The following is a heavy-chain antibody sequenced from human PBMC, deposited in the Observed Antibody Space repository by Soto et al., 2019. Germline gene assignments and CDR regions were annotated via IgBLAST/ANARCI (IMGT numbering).Heavy chain of an antibody. V-gene: IGHV3-73*01. D-gene: IGHD3-10*01. J-gene: IGHJ4*02. CDR2: IRSKANSYAT. CDR3: TRSSHYYGSGSYYY. Sequence: GGSLRLSCAASGFTFSGSAMHWVRQASGKGLEWVGRIRSKANSYATAYAASVKGRFTISRDDSKNTAYLQMNSLKTEDTAVYYCTRSSHYYGSGSYYYWGQGTLVTVSS. CDR1: GFTFSGSA.